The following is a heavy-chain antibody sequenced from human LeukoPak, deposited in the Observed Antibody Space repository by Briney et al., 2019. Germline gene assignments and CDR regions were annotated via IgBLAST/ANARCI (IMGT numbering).Heavy chain of an antibody. Sequence: GGSLRLSCAASGFTFSSYGMHWVRQAPGKGLEGVAVIWYDGSNKYYADSVKGRFTISRDNSKNTLYLQMNSLRAEDTAVYYCARDLYDSSGYYFSYYYYYYMDVWGKGTTVTVSS. CDR3: ARDLYDSSGYYFSYYYYYYMDV. CDR1: GFTFSSYG. J-gene: IGHJ6*03. CDR2: IWYDGSNK. V-gene: IGHV3-33*01. D-gene: IGHD3-22*01.